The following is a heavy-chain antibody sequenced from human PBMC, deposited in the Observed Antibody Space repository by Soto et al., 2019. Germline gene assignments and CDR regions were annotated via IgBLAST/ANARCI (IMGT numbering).Heavy chain of an antibody. CDR1: GFIFSDFY. D-gene: IGHD3-10*01. CDR3: ARDRGYGGDYFDY. J-gene: IGHJ4*02. CDR2: IHSSGDTM. Sequence: QVQLVESGGALVKPGGSLRLSCAASGFIFSDFYMSWIRQAPGKGLEWVSYIHSSGDTMYYADSVKGRFTISRDNAKNSLYLQMNSLRAEDTAVYYCARDRGYGGDYFDYGGQGTLVTVSS. V-gene: IGHV3-11*01.